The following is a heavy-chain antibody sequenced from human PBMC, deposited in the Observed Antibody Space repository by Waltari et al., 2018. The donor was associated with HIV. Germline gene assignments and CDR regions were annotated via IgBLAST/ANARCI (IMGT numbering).Heavy chain of an antibody. CDR1: GGSISSYY. V-gene: IGHV4-59*01. J-gene: IGHJ4*02. CDR2: IYYSGSS. D-gene: IGHD5-18*01. CDR3: AGVVDTASGIFDY. Sequence: QVQLQESGPGLVKPSETLSLTCTVSGGSISSYYWSWLRQSPGRGLGWIGYIYYSGSSNSNPSRKSRVTVSVDTSKSQCSLELGFVTAADTAVYYCAGVVDTASGIFDYWGQGTLVSVSS.